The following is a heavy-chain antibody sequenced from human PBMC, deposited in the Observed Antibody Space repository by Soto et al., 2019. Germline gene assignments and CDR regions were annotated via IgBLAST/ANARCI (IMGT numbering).Heavy chain of an antibody. CDR3: ARGDYYDSSGPFSDAFDI. J-gene: IGHJ3*02. Sequence: PGGSLRLFSSASGFPLISYWLSWVGQAQGMGLEWVANIKPDGSQKWYLDSVKGRFTISRDNAKKSLYLQMNSLRVEDTAVYYCARGDYYDSSGPFSDAFDIWGQGTMVNVSS. D-gene: IGHD3-22*01. CDR1: GFPLISYW. CDR2: IKPDGSQK. V-gene: IGHV3-7*04.